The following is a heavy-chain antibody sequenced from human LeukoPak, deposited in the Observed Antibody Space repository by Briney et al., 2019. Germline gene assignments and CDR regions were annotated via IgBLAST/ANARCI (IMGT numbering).Heavy chain of an antibody. CDR1: GFTVSRNY. J-gene: IGHJ4*02. V-gene: IGHV3-66*02. CDR3: VTPYRNPFDY. CDR2: IYSGGST. D-gene: IGHD4-11*01. Sequence: GGSLRLSCAASGFTVSRNYMSWVRQAPGKGLEWVSVIYSGGSTYYADSVKGRFTISRDNSKNTLYLQMNSLRAEDTAVYYCVTPYRNPFDYWGQGTLVTVSS.